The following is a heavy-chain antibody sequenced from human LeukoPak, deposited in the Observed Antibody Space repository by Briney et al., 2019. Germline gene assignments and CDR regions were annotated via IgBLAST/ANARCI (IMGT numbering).Heavy chain of an antibody. V-gene: IGHV4-39*01. CDR1: GGSISSRSYY. CDR3: ASLHYYDSTTGGDYFDY. J-gene: IGHJ4*02. CDR2: IYYSVST. D-gene: IGHD3-22*01. Sequence: SETLSLTCAVSGGSISSRSYYWGWIRQPPGKGLAWIGSIYYSVSTYYNPSLKSRVTISVDTSKNQFSLKLSSVTAADTAVYYCASLHYYDSTTGGDYFDYWGQGTLVTVSS.